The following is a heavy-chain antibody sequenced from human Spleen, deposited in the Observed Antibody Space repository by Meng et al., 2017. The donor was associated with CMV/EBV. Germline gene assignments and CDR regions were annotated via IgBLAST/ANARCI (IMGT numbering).Heavy chain of an antibody. CDR1: GYTFTTSG. D-gene: IGHD3-22*01. Sequence: ASVKVSCKASGYTFTTSGISWVRQAPGQGLQWMGWISTYNANIIFAQKLQGRLTMTTDTSTSTAYMELRSLRSDDTAVYYCARAGHYYDSSGYHYWDQGTLVTVS. CDR3: ARAGHYYDSSGYHY. J-gene: IGHJ4*02. V-gene: IGHV1-18*01. CDR2: ISTYNANI.